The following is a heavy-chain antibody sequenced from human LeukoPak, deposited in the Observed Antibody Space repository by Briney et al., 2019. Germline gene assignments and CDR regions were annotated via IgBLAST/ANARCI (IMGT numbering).Heavy chain of an antibody. Sequence: SETLSLTCTVSGGSIRSYYWSWIRQPPGKGLEWIGYIYYSGSTNYNPSLKSRVTISVDTSKNQFSLKLSSVTAADTAVYYCAKDLLARPDYWGQGTLVTVSS. CDR3: AKDLLARPDY. CDR2: IYYSGST. V-gene: IGHV4-59*01. D-gene: IGHD2/OR15-2a*01. J-gene: IGHJ4*02. CDR1: GGSIRSYY.